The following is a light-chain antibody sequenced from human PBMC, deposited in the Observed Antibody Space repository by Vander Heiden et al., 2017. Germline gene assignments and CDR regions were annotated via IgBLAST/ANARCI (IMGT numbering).Light chain of an antibody. Sequence: QSALTQPASVSGSPGQSNTISCTGTNSDVGGYNYVSWYQQHPGKAPKLMIYDVSNRPSGVSNRFSGSKSGNTASLTISGLQAEDEADYYCSSYTSSSTLVFGTGTKVTVL. CDR3: SSYTSSSTLV. CDR1: NSDVGGYNY. CDR2: DVS. V-gene: IGLV2-14*01. J-gene: IGLJ1*01.